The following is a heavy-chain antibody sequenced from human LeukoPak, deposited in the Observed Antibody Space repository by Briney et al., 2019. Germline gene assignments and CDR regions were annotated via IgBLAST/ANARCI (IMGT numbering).Heavy chain of an antibody. Sequence: SETLSLTCTVSGGSISSYYWSWIRQPPGKGLEWIGYIYYSGSTNYNPSLKSRVTISVDTSKNQFSLRLSSVTAADTAVYYCAREVFYGDYDFDYYYMDVWGKGTTVTVSS. CDR2: IYYSGST. D-gene: IGHD4-17*01. V-gene: IGHV4-59*01. J-gene: IGHJ6*03. CDR1: GGSISSYY. CDR3: AREVFYGDYDFDYYYMDV.